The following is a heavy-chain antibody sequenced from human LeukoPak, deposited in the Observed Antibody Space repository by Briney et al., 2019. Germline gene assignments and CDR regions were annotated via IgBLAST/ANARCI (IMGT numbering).Heavy chain of an antibody. J-gene: IGHJ4*02. D-gene: IGHD4-17*01. CDR1: GGSFSGYY. V-gene: IGHV4-34*01. CDR3: AXVLATVTTQILDY. Sequence: PSETLSLTCAVYGGSFSGYYWSWIRQPPGKGLEWIGEINHSGSTNYNPSLKSRVTISVDTSKNQFSLKLSSVTAADTAVYYCAXVLATVTTQILDYWGQGTLVTVSS. CDR2: INHSGST.